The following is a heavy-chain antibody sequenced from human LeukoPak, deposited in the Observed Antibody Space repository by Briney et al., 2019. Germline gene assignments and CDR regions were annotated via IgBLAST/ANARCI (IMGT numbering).Heavy chain of an antibody. CDR1: GGSVSSGYYY. CDR2: IYYSGST. V-gene: IGHV4-61*01. D-gene: IGHD3-16*02. CDR3: AREDLSYFDY. J-gene: IGHJ4*02. Sequence: SETLSLTCTVSGGSVSSGYYYWSWIRQPPGKGLEWIGYIYYSGSTNYNPSLKSRVTISVDTSKNQFSLKLSSVTAADTAVYYCAREDLSYFDYWGQGTLVTVSS.